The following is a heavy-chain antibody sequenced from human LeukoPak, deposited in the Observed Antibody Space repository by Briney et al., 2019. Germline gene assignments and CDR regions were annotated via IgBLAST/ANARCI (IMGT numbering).Heavy chain of an antibody. J-gene: IGHJ3*01. Sequence: GGSLRLSCVGSGFTFSSYAMTWVRQAPGGGLEWVSSVRGSGDGTSYADSVKGRFTMSRDNSKNTLYLQMDNLRAEDTAMYYCGRDPNGDYIGAFDFWGRGTLVTVSS. CDR1: GFTFSSYA. D-gene: IGHD4-17*01. CDR3: GRDPNGDYIGAFDF. V-gene: IGHV3-23*01. CDR2: VRGSGDGT.